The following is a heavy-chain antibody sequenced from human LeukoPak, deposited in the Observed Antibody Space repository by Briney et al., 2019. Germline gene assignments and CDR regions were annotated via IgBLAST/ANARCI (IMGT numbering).Heavy chain of an antibody. D-gene: IGHD2/OR15-2a*01. CDR1: GFPLSSYW. V-gene: IGHV3-74*01. Sequence: GGSLRPSCAASGFPLSSYWMHWVRQAPGKGLEWVAPIRADGPTTVYGASVKGRFTISRDNARNMLFLQMNSLRPEDSAVYYCARDDVSPQAFDIWGQGTMVTVSS. CDR2: IRADGPTT. CDR3: ARDDVSPQAFDI. J-gene: IGHJ3*02.